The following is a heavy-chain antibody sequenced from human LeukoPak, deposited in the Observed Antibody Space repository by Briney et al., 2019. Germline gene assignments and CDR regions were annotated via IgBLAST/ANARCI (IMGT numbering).Heavy chain of an antibody. CDR2: IDHSGRT. J-gene: IGHJ4*01. CDR1: GGSFSGYY. D-gene: IGHD3-10*01. V-gene: IGHV4-34*01. Sequence: PSATLSLTCSVSGGSFSGYYWTWIRQPPGKGLEWIGEIDHSGRTTYNPSLKSRVTISSDSSKNQVSLQLTYIQVADTATYYCGRLRPTVVRGVISPSYSDTSGPVGRWGPGTLVTVSS. CDR3: GRLRPTVVRGVISPSYSDTSGPVGR.